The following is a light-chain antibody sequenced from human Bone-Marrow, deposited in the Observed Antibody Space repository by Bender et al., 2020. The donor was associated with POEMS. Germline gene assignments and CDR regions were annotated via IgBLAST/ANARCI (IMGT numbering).Light chain of an antibody. CDR3: SLYAKNTTLL. J-gene: IGLJ3*02. CDR1: SDDVGKYKF. Sequence: QSALTQPASVSGSPGQSITISCTGSSDDVGKYKFVSWYQQPPGKAPKLIIYEGTKRPSGVSDRFSGSKSGNTASLTVSGLQTEDEAEYFCSLYAKNTTLLFGGGTKLTVL. CDR2: EGT. V-gene: IGLV2-23*01.